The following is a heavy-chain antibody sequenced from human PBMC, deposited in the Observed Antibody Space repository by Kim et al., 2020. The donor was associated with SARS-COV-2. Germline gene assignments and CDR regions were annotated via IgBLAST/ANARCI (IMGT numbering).Heavy chain of an antibody. CDR1: GFTFSSYA. J-gene: IGHJ6*02. D-gene: IGHD2-2*01. CDR3: ANGCSSTSCSKAYYYYGMDV. Sequence: GGSLRLSCAASGFTFSSYAMSWVRQAPGKGLEWVSAISGSGGSTYYADSVKGRFTISRDNSKNTLYLQMNSLRAEDTAVYYCANGCSSTSCSKAYYYYGMDVWGQGTTVTVSS. V-gene: IGHV3-23*01. CDR2: ISGSGGST.